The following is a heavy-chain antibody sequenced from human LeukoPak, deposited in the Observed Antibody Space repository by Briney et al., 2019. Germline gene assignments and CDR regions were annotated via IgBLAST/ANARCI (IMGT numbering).Heavy chain of an antibody. CDR1: GFTFSSYA. CDR2: VSSNGDST. Sequence: GGSLRLSCAASGFTFSSYAMHWVRQAPGKGLEYVSGVSSNGDSTYYAKSVKGRFTVSRDNSKNKLYLQMNSLRAEDTAVYYCARRYTYGYYFDYWGQGTLVTVSS. CDR3: ARRYTYGYYFDY. J-gene: IGHJ4*02. D-gene: IGHD5-18*01. V-gene: IGHV3-64*01.